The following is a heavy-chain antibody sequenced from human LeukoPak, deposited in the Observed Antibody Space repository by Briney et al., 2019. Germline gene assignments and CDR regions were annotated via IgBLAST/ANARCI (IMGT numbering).Heavy chain of an antibody. V-gene: IGHV1-69*04. Sequence: GASVKVSCKASGGTFSSYAISWVRQAPGQGLEWMGRIIPILGIANYAQKFQGRVTMTRDTSTSTVYMELSSLRSEDTAVYYCAVSGVVVAAVDYWGQGTLVTVSS. CDR3: AVSGVVVAAVDY. J-gene: IGHJ4*02. CDR2: IIPILGIA. D-gene: IGHD2-15*01. CDR1: GGTFSSYA.